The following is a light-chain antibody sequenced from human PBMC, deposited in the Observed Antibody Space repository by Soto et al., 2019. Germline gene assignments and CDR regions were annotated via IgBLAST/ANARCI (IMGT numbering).Light chain of an antibody. V-gene: IGLV2-14*01. CDR3: DSYTSGSSYV. Sequence: QSALTQPASVSGSPGQSITISCIGTSSDVGGYNYVSWYQQHPGKAPKLMIYDVSYRPSGVSDRFSGSKSGNTASLTISGLQSEDEADYYCDSYTSGSSYVFGTGTKVTVL. J-gene: IGLJ1*01. CDR1: SSDVGGYNY. CDR2: DVS.